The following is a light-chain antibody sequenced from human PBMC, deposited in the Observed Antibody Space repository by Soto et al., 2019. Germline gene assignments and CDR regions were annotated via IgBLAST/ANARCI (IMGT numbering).Light chain of an antibody. J-gene: IGKJ1*01. CDR2: AVS. CDR3: QQSHSAPRT. CDR1: QRISSY. Sequence: DIQMTQSPSSLSASVGDRVTITCRASQRISSYLNWYQQKPGKAPKILIYAVSNLQSGVPSRFSRSGSWTAFTLTLISLHPEDFAPYYCQQSHSAPRTFGQGTKVEIK. V-gene: IGKV1-39*01.